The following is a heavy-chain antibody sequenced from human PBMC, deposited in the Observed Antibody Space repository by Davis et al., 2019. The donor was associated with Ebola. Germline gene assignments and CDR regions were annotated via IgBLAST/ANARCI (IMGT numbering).Heavy chain of an antibody. V-gene: IGHV1-69*10. CDR2: IIPILGIA. J-gene: IGHJ4*02. CDR1: GGTFSSYA. CDR3: ARGGWANWGYYFDY. Sequence: SVKVSCKASGGTFSSYAISWVRQAPGQGLEWMGGIIPILGIANYAQKFQGRVTITADESTSTAYMELSSLRSEDTAVYYCARGGWANWGYYFDYWGQGTLVTVSS. D-gene: IGHD7-27*01.